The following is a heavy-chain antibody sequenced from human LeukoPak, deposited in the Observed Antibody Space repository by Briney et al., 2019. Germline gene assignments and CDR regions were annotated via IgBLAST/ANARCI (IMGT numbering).Heavy chain of an antibody. D-gene: IGHD3-22*01. CDR3: PLDSSGYYYFDH. J-gene: IGHJ4*02. CDR1: GGSISSSTYH. V-gene: IGHV4-39*01. Sequence: SETLSLTCTVSGGSISSSTYHWGWVRQPPGKGLEWIGSFYYSGSSYYNPSLKSRVTISADTSKHQLSLKLSSVTAADTAVYYCPLDSSGYYYFDHWGQGTLVTVSS. CDR2: FYYSGSS.